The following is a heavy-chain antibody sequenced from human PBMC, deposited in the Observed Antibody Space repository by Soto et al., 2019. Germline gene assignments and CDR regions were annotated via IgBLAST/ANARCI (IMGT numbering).Heavy chain of an antibody. D-gene: IGHD2-15*01. CDR1: EFSFSTYC. J-gene: IGHJ6*02. CDR3: ASLSAAQYYYGMDA. V-gene: IGHV3-74*01. Sequence: VQLVESGGGLVQPGGSLRLSCVASEFSFSTYCMHWVRQAPGKGLMWVARTDTTGSTTTYADSVQGRFTISRDNAKNTMYLQMNSVRDEDTAIYFCASLSAAQYYYGMDAWGQGTKVSVS. CDR2: TDTTGSTT.